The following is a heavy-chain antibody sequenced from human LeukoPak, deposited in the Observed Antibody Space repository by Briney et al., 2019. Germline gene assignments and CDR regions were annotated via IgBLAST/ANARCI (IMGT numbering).Heavy chain of an antibody. CDR2: IYYSGST. V-gene: IGHV4-39*01. J-gene: IGHJ6*03. Sequence: SETLSLTCTVSGGSISGYYWGWLRQPPGKGLEWIGSIYYSGSTYYNPSLKSRVTISVDTSKNQFSLKLSSVTAADTAVYLCARRRDTGYYYYMDVWGTGTTVTVSS. CDR1: GGSISGYY. CDR3: ARRRDTGYYYYMDV. D-gene: IGHD5-18*01.